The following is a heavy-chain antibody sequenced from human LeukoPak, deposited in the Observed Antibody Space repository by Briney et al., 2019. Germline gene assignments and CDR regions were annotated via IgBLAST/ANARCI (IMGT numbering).Heavy chain of an antibody. V-gene: IGHV4-59*08. Sequence: PSETLSLTCTVSGGSISSYYWSWIRQPPGKGLEWIGYIYYSGSTNYNPSLKNRVTISVDTSKNQFSLKLSSVTAADTAVYYCAGGAYPYFDYWGQGTLVTVSS. J-gene: IGHJ4*02. CDR3: AGGAYPYFDY. CDR1: GGSISSYY. CDR2: IYYSGST. D-gene: IGHD2-2*02.